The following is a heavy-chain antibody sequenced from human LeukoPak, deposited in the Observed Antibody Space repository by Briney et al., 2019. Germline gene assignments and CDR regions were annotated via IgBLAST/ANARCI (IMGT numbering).Heavy chain of an antibody. D-gene: IGHD3-3*01. CDR3: AKDRYHFWSGYPIRVTYYFDY. CDR1: GYTFTGYY. CDR2: INPHSGGT. V-gene: IGHV1-2*02. J-gene: IGHJ4*02. Sequence: ASVKVSCKASGYTFTGYYMHWVRQAPGQGLEWMGWINPHSGGTNYAQKFQGRVTMTRDTSISPAYMELSRLRSDETAVYYCAKDRYHFWSGYPIRVTYYFDYWGQGTLVTVSS.